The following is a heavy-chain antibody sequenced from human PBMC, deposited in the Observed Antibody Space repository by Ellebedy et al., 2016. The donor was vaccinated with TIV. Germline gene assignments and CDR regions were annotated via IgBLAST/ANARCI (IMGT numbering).Heavy chain of an antibody. CDR3: ARDLGSGVYPGH. J-gene: IGHJ4*02. CDR2: IYHGVSS. V-gene: IGHV4-4*02. D-gene: IGHD6-13*01. CDR1: GDPITGSHW. Sequence: SETLSLTXGVSGDPITGSHWWSWVRQPPGRGLEWIGEIYHGVSSHYNPSLKSRVTMSIDESKNGFSLKLTSVTAADTAVYYCARDLGSGVYPGHWGQGTLVTVSS.